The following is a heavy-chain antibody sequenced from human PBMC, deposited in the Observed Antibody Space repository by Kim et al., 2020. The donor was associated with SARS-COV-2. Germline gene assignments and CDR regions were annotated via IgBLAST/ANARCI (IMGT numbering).Heavy chain of an antibody. CDR3: ASDYYYDSSGYSPGAFDF. V-gene: IGHV3-11*04. Sequence: VKGRFTIDRDNAKNSMYLQMNSLRAEDTAIYYCASDYYYDSSGYSPGAFDFWGQGTMVTVSS. J-gene: IGHJ3*01. D-gene: IGHD3-22*01.